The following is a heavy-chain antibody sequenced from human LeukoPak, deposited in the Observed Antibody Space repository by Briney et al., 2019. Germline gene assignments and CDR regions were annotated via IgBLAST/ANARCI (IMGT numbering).Heavy chain of an antibody. Sequence: GGSLRLSCAASGFTFSSYAMSWVRQAPGKGLEWVSAISGSGGSTYYADSVKGRFTISRDNSKNTLYLQMNSLRAEDTAVYYCAEQDSSGYYLSGYFDYWGQGTLVTVSS. D-gene: IGHD3-22*01. CDR3: AEQDSSGYYLSGYFDY. CDR1: GFTFSSYA. V-gene: IGHV3-23*01. J-gene: IGHJ4*02. CDR2: ISGSGGST.